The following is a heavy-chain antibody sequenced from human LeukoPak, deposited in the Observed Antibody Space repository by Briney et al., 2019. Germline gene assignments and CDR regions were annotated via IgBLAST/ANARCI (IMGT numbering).Heavy chain of an antibody. CDR3: ARFEPAAIYGMDV. V-gene: IGHV4-59*01. CDR1: GGSISSYY. Sequence: SETLSLTCAVSGGSISSYYWSRIRQPPGKGLEGLGYIYYSGSTNYNPSLKSRVTISVDTSKNQFSLKLSSVTAADTAVYYCARFEPAAIYGMDVWGQGTTVTVSS. CDR2: IYYSGST. D-gene: IGHD2-2*02. J-gene: IGHJ6*02.